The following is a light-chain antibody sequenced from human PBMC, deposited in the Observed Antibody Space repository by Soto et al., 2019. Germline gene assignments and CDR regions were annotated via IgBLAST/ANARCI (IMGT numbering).Light chain of an antibody. CDR2: LEGSGSY. V-gene: IGLV4-60*02. Sequence: QLVLTQSSSASASLGSSVKCTCTLSSGHSSYIIAWHQQQPGKAPRYLMKLEGSGSYNKGSGVPDRFSGSSSGADRYLTLSNLRFEDEADYYCETWDSNSWVFGGGTKLTVL. J-gene: IGLJ3*02. CDR1: SGHSSYI. CDR3: ETWDSNSWV.